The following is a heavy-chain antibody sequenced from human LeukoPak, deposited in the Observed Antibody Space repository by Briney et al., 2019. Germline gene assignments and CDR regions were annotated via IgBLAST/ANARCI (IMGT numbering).Heavy chain of an antibody. CDR3: GRGGKVEQLVLAR. J-gene: IGHJ4*02. Sequence: PGRSLRLSCVGSGFIFDDYAMHWVRQAPGKGLVWVSRISSDGSSTTYADSVKGRFTISRDNAKNTLYLQMNSLRAEDTAVYYCGRGGKVEQLVLARWGQGSLVTVSS. D-gene: IGHD6-13*01. V-gene: IGHV3-74*01. CDR2: ISSDGSST. CDR1: GFIFDDYA.